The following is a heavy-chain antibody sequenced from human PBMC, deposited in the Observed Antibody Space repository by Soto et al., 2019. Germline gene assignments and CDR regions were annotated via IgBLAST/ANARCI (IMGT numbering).Heavy chain of an antibody. Sequence: SVKVSCKASGGTFSSYAISWVRQAPGQGLEWMGGIIPIFGTANYAQKFQGRVTITADESTSTAYMELSSLRSEGTAVYYCGIAVAGKEDDYWGQGTLVTVSS. J-gene: IGHJ4*02. CDR2: IIPIFGTA. CDR3: GIAVAGKEDDY. D-gene: IGHD6-19*01. CDR1: GGTFSSYA. V-gene: IGHV1-69*13.